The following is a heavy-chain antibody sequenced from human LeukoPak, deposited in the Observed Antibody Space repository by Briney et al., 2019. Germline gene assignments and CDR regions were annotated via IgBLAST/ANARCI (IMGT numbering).Heavy chain of an antibody. V-gene: IGHV3-15*07. Sequence: GGSLRLSCAASGFTFSNAWMNWVRQAPGKGLEWVGRIKSKTDSGTTDYAAPVKGRFTISRDDSKNTLYLQMNSLKTEDTAVYYCTTGPPYYDFWSGYSDYWGQGTLVTVSS. D-gene: IGHD3-3*01. CDR3: TTGPPYYDFWSGYSDY. CDR1: GFTFSNAW. J-gene: IGHJ4*02. CDR2: IKSKTDSGTT.